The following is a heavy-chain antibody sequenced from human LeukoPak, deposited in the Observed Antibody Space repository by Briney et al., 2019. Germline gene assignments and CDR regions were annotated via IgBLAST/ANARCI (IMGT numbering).Heavy chain of an antibody. CDR3: AKDAGELGGIDY. Sequence: PGRSLRLSCAASGFTFSSYAMHWVRQAPGKGLEWVAVISYDGSNKYYADSVKGRFTISRGNSKNTLYLQMNSLRAEDTAVYYCAKDAGELGGIDYWGQGTLVTVSS. CDR1: GFTFSSYA. J-gene: IGHJ4*02. CDR2: ISYDGSNK. V-gene: IGHV3-30*04. D-gene: IGHD1-7*01.